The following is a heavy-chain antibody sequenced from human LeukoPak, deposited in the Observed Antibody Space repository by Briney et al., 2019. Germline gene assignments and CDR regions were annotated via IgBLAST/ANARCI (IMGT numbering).Heavy chain of an antibody. V-gene: IGHV4-31*03. CDR2: IYYSGST. Sequence: SQTLSLTCTVSGGSISSDGYYWSWIRQHPGKGLEWIGYIYYSGSTYYNPSLKGRVTISADTSKNQSSLEVNSVTAADTAVYYCARSTRLTVAFDIWGQGTMVTVSS. CDR1: GGSISSDGYY. J-gene: IGHJ3*02. D-gene: IGHD2-2*01. CDR3: ARSTRLTVAFDI.